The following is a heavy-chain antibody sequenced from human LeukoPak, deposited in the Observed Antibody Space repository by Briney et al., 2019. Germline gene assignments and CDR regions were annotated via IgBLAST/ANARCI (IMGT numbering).Heavy chain of an antibody. CDR3: AGPHSIAAAGRGETNSFDY. V-gene: IGHV4-39*07. D-gene: IGHD6-13*01. CDR2: IYYSGST. Sequence: KSSETLSLTCTVSGGSISSSSYYWGWIRQPPGKGLEWIGSIYYSGSTYYNPSLKSRVTISVDTSKNQFSLKLSSVTAADTAVYYCAGPHSIAAAGRGETNSFDYWGQGTLVTVSS. J-gene: IGHJ4*02. CDR1: GGSISSSSYY.